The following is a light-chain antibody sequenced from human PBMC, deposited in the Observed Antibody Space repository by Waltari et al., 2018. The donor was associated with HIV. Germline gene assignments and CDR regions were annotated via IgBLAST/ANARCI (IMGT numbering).Light chain of an antibody. J-gene: IGKJ2*01. CDR3: QQYINWPYT. CDR1: QSISDN. CDR2: GAS. Sequence: EIVMTQSPATVSVSPGERATLSCMASQSISDNLAWYQPKPGQAPRLLIYGASTRATGIPARFSGSGSGTEFTLTISSLQSEDFAVYYCQQYINWPYTFGQGTKLEIK. V-gene: IGKV3-15*01.